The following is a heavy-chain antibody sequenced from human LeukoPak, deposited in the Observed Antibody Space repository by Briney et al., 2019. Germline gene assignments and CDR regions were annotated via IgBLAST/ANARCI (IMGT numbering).Heavy chain of an antibody. CDR1: GFTFSTYN. Sequence: GGSLRLSCAASGFTFSTYNMNWIRQAPGKGLEWVSYISSSHGSTDYADSVEGRFTISRDNAKNSLYLQMNTLRGDDTAVYYCARGGYYYDSSGYPFDFWGQGTLVTVSS. V-gene: IGHV3-48*01. CDR3: ARGGYYYDSSGYPFDF. CDR2: ISSSHGST. D-gene: IGHD3-22*01. J-gene: IGHJ4*02.